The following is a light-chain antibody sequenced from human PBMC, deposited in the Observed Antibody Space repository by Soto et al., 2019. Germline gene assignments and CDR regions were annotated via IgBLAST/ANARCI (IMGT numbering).Light chain of an antibody. CDR3: QHRSTWPRA. CDR1: QSVGIY. V-gene: IGKV3-11*01. J-gene: IGKJ5*01. CDR2: DAS. Sequence: EIVLTQSPATLSLSPGERATLSCRASQSVGIYLGWYQQRPGQAPRLLIYDASKRAAGIPARFSGSGSGTDFTLTINSLEPEDFAVSYCQHRSTWPRAFGQGTRLEIK.